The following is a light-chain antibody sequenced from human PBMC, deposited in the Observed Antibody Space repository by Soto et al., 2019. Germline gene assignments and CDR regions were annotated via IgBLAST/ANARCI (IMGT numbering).Light chain of an antibody. J-gene: IGKJ1*01. CDR3: LQYNSYPRT. Sequence: DIQMTQSPSTLAASVGDXVTITCRASQYVSTWLAWYQQKPGKAPKLLIFDDSSLESGVPSRFRGSGSGTEFTLTISSLQPDDFATYYCLQYNSYPRTFGQGTKVDIK. CDR1: QYVSTW. CDR2: DDS. V-gene: IGKV1-5*01.